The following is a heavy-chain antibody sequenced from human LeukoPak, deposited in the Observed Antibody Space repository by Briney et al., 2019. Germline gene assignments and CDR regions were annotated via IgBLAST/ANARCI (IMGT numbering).Heavy chain of an antibody. D-gene: IGHD2-21*01. Sequence: PGGSLRLSCAASGFTFSGYSMNWVGQAPGKGPEWISYINNDRSSIADSVKGRFIISRGTAENSLFLQMNSLRVEDTALYYCARDTDWSFDYWGQGILVTVSS. CDR1: GFTFSGYS. CDR2: INNDRSS. V-gene: IGHV3-48*01. CDR3: ARDTDWSFDY. J-gene: IGHJ4*02.